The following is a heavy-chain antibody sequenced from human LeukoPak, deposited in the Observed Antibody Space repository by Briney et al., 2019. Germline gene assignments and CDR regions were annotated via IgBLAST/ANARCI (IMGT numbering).Heavy chain of an antibody. Sequence: GGSLRLSCAASGFTFSSYAMHWVRQAPSKGLEWVAVISYDGSNKYYADSVKGRFTISRDNSKNTLYLQMNSLRAEDTAVYYCAREKIDSFDYWGQGTLVTVSS. D-gene: IGHD3-22*01. CDR3: AREKIDSFDY. CDR1: GFTFSSYA. J-gene: IGHJ4*02. V-gene: IGHV3-30-3*01. CDR2: ISYDGSNK.